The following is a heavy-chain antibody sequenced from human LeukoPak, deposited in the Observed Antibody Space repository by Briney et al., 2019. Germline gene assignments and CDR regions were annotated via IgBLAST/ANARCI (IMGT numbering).Heavy chain of an antibody. CDR1: GFTFSNYG. J-gene: IGHJ4*02. V-gene: IGHV3-30*02. Sequence: PGGSLRLSCATSGFTFSNYGMHWVRQAPGKGLEWVAFIRYDGGNKYYADSVKGRFTISRDNSKNTLYLQMSSLRVEDTAVYYCAKDSGYYDYWGQGTLVTVSS. D-gene: IGHD3-22*01. CDR3: AKDSGYYDY. CDR2: IRYDGGNK.